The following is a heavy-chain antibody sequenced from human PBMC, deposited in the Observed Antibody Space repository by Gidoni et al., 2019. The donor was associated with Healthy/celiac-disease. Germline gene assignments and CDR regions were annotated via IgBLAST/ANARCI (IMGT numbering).Heavy chain of an antibody. CDR3: ARGHLKITMVRGVIDYYYYGMDV. D-gene: IGHD3-10*01. J-gene: IGHJ6*02. V-gene: IGHV4-31*03. Sequence: QVQLQESGPGLVKPSQTLSLTCTVSGGSISSGGYYWSWIRQHPGKGLEWIGYIYYSGSTYYNPSLKSRVTISVDTSKNQFSLKLSSVTAADTAVYYCARGHLKITMVRGVIDYYYYGMDVWGQGTTVTVSS. CDR1: GGSISSGGYY. CDR2: IYYSGST.